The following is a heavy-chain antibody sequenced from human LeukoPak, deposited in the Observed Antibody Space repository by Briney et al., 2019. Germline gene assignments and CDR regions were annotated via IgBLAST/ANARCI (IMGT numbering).Heavy chain of an antibody. D-gene: IGHD6-13*01. CDR3: AKDKVSGYSSTWYSD. V-gene: IGHV3-23*01. J-gene: IGHJ4*02. Sequence: GGSLRLSCAASGFTVSSNYMNWVRQAPGKGLEWVSAISDSGASTYFADSLKGRFTMSRDNSKNTLYLQMNSLRAEDTAVYYCAKDKVSGYSSTWYSDWGQGTLVTVSS. CDR2: ISDSGAST. CDR1: GFTVSSNY.